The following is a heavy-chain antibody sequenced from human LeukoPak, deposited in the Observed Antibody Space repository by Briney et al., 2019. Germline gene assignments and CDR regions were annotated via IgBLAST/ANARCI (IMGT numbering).Heavy chain of an antibody. CDR2: IYYSGST. V-gene: IGHV4-59*12. D-gene: IGHD6-19*01. J-gene: IGHJ6*02. Sequence: SETLSLTCTVSGGSISSYYWSWIRQPPGKGLEWIGYIYYSGSTNYNPSLKSRVTISVDTSKNQFSLKLSSVTAADTAVYYCARAAVAGPYYYYGMDVWGQGTTVTVSS. CDR3: ARAAVAGPYYYYGMDV. CDR1: GGSISSYY.